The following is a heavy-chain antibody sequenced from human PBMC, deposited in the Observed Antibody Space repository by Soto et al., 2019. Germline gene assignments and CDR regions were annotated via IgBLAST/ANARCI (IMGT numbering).Heavy chain of an antibody. CDR1: GFTFSSYG. CDR3: ARANLPRMVRGAPTSP. Sequence: QVQLVESGGGVVQPGRSLRLSCAASGFTFSSYGMHWVRQAPGKGLEWVAVIWYDGSNKYYADSVKGRFTISRDNSKNTLYLQMNSLRAEDTGVYYCARANLPRMVRGAPTSPWGQGTLVTVSS. V-gene: IGHV3-33*01. J-gene: IGHJ5*02. D-gene: IGHD3-10*01. CDR2: IWYDGSNK.